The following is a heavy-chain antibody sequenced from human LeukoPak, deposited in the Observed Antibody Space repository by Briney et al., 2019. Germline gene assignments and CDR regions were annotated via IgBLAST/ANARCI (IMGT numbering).Heavy chain of an antibody. V-gene: IGHV3-30-3*01. CDR2: VSYDGSSK. J-gene: IGHJ4*02. CDR1: GFTFSSYP. D-gene: IGHD4-17*01. Sequence: GGSLRLSCAASGFTFSSYPMHWVRQAPGKGLEWVAVVSYDGSSKYYADSVKGRFTISRDNSKNTLYLQMNSLRAEDTAVYYCARDEPTVTTGPPVGSWGQGTLVTVSS. CDR3: ARDEPTVTTGPPVGS.